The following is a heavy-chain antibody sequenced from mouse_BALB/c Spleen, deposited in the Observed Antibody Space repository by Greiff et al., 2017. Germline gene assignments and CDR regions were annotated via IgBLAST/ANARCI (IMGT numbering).Heavy chain of an antibody. D-gene: IGHD1-1*01. CDR2: INPSNGGT. CDR3: TRGYYGSTWFAY. Sequence: VQLQQSGAELVKPGASVKLSCKASGYTFTSYYMYWVKQRPGQGLEWIGEINPSNGGTNFNEKFKSKATLTVDKSSSTAYMQLSSLTSEDSAVYDCTRGYYGSTWFAYWGQGTLVTVSA. J-gene: IGHJ3*01. V-gene: IGHV1S81*02. CDR1: GYTFTSYY.